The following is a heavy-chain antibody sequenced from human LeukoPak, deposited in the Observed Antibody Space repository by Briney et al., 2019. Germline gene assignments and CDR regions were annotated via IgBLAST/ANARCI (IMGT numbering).Heavy chain of an antibody. Sequence: PGGSLRLSCAASGFTFSSYSMNWVRQAPGNWLEWVSSISSRSSYIYYADSVKGRFTISRDNAKNSLYLQMNSLRAEDTAVYYCARLRPMVIVLMVYALGDAFDIWGQGTMVTVSS. J-gene: IGHJ3*02. CDR1: GFTFSSYS. V-gene: IGHV3-21*01. CDR3: ARLRPMVIVLMVYALGDAFDI. CDR2: ISSRSSYI. D-gene: IGHD2-8*01.